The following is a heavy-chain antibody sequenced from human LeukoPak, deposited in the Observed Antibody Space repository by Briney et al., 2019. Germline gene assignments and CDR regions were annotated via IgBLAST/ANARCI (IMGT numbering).Heavy chain of an antibody. CDR1: GFTFSSYG. Sequence: HPGGSLRLSCAASGFTFSSYGMHWVRQAPGKGLEWVAVISYDGSNKYYADSVKGRFTISRDNSKNTLYPQMNSLRAEDTAVYYCAKSTLGSSWFDYWGQGTLVTVSS. V-gene: IGHV3-30*18. CDR2: ISYDGSNK. D-gene: IGHD6-13*01. CDR3: AKSTLGSSWFDY. J-gene: IGHJ4*02.